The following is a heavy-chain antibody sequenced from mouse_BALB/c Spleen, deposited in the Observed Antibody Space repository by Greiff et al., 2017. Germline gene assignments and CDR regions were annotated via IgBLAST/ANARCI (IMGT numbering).Heavy chain of an antibody. Sequence: EVQLQESGGGLVQPGGSMKLSCVASGFTFSNYWMNWVRQSPEKGLEWVAEIRLKSNNYATHYAESVKGRFTISRDDSKSSVYLQMNNLRAEDTGIYYCTRGAIYYDYDVSFAYWGQGTLVTVSA. D-gene: IGHD2-4*01. V-gene: IGHV6-6*02. CDR3: TRGAIYYDYDVSFAY. J-gene: IGHJ3*01. CDR2: IRLKSNNYAT. CDR1: GFTFSNYW.